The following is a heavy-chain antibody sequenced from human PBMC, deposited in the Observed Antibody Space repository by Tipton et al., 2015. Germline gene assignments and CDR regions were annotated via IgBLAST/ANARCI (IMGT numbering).Heavy chain of an antibody. CDR1: GGSISSYY. Sequence: TLSLTCTVSGGSISSYYWSWIRQPPGKGLEWIGYIYDSGSTNYNPSLKSRVTMSVDTSKNQFSLKLSSVTAADTAVYYCARQGRLDDYIDNDYWGQGTLVTVSS. CDR2: IYDSGST. J-gene: IGHJ4*02. CDR3: ARQGRLDDYIDNDY. V-gene: IGHV4-59*08. D-gene: IGHD5-24*01.